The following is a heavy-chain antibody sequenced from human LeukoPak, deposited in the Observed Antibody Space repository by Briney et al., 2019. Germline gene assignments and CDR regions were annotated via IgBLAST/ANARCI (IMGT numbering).Heavy chain of an antibody. CDR3: ARLTGARTLDY. CDR1: GGSISSYY. V-gene: IGHV4-4*09. Sequence: SGTLSLTCTVSGGSISSYYWSWIRQPPGKGLEWIGYIYTSGSTNYNPSLKSRVTISVDTSKNQFSLKLSSVTAADTAVYYCARLTGARTLDYWGQGTLVTVSS. J-gene: IGHJ4*02. D-gene: IGHD7-27*01. CDR2: IYTSGST.